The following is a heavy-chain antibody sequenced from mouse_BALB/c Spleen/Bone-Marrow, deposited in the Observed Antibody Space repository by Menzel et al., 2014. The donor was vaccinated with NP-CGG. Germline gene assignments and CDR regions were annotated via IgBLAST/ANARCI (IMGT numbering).Heavy chain of an antibody. CDR1: GFTFTDYY. J-gene: IGHJ2*01. D-gene: IGHD1-1*01. CDR3: ARGVVATDY. CDR2: IRNKANGYTT. V-gene: IGHV7-3*02. Sequence: EVKLVESGGGLVQPGGSLRLSCATSGFTFTDYYMSWVRRPPGKALEWLGFIRNKANGYTTEYSTSVEGRFTISRDNSQSILYLQMNTLRAEDSATYHCARGVVATDYWGQGTTLTVSS.